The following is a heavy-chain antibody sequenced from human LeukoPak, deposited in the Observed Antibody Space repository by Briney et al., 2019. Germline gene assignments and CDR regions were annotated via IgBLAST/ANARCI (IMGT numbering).Heavy chain of an antibody. CDR3: ARLSGWFDY. V-gene: IGHV3-53*01. D-gene: IGHD6-25*01. CDR2: IYAGGVT. CDR1: GFMFSSYG. J-gene: IGHJ4*02. Sequence: PGGSLRLSCAASGFMFSSYGMNWVRQAPGKGLEWVSVIYAGGVTYYTDSVKGRFTISRDNSKNTLYLQMNSLRAEDTAVYYCARLSGWFDYWGQGILVTVSS.